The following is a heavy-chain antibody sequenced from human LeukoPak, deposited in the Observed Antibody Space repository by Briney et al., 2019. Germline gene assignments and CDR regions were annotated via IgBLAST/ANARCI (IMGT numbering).Heavy chain of an antibody. CDR1: GGTFSSYA. Sequence: GASVKVSCKASGGTFSSYAISWVRQAPGQVLEWMGGIIPIFGTANYAQKFQGRVTITADESTSTAYMELSSLRSEDTAVYYCARENIRDLGAFDYWGQGTLVTVSS. CDR2: IIPIFGTA. J-gene: IGHJ4*02. V-gene: IGHV1-69*13. CDR3: ARENIRDLGAFDY. D-gene: IGHD3-16*01.